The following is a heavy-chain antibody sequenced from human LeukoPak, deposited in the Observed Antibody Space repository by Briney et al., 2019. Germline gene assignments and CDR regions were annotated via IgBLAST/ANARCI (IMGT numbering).Heavy chain of an antibody. CDR3: ARDPYSGYDLQAFDY. CDR1: RFTFSRYS. Sequence: PGGSLRLSCAASRFTFSRYSMNWVRQAPGKGVEWVSYISSSSSTMYYADSVKGRFTISRDSAKNSLYLQMNSQSVEDTAVYYCARDPYSGYDLQAFDYWGQGTLVTVSS. CDR2: ISSSSSTM. V-gene: IGHV3-48*01. J-gene: IGHJ4*02. D-gene: IGHD5-12*01.